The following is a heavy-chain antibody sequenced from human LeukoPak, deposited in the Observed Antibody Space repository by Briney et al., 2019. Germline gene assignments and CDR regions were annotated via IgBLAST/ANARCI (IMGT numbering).Heavy chain of an antibody. V-gene: IGHV4-39*01. CDR2: IYYSGST. Sequence: SETLSLTCTVSGGSISSSSYYWGWIRQPPGKGLEWIGSIYYSGSTYYNPSLKSRVTISVDTSKNQFSLKLSSVTAADTAVYYCASAVGDSGSYWAFDIWGQGTMVTVSS. J-gene: IGHJ3*02. CDR3: ASAVGDSGSYWAFDI. D-gene: IGHD1-26*01. CDR1: GGSISSSSYY.